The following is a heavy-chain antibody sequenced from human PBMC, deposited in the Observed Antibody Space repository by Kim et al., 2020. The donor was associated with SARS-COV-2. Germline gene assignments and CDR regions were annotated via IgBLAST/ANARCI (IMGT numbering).Heavy chain of an antibody. CDR3: AAEPVFGGKGYYYGMDV. J-gene: IGHJ6*02. V-gene: IGHV1-58*01. CDR2: IVVGSGNT. D-gene: IGHD2-15*01. Sequence: SVKVSCKASGFTFTSSAVQWVRQARGQRLEWIGWIVVGSGNTNYAQKFQERVTITRDMSTSTAYMELSSLRSEDTAVYYCAAEPVFGGKGYYYGMDVWGQGTTVTVSS. CDR1: GFTFTSSA.